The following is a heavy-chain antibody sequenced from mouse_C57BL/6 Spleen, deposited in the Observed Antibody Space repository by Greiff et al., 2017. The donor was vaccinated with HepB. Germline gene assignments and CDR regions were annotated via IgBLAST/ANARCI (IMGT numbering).Heavy chain of an antibody. D-gene: IGHD1-1*01. CDR2: IYPGNSDT. V-gene: IGHV1-5*01. CDR3: TRVTTVVDWFAY. J-gene: IGHJ3*01. CDR1: GYTFTSYW. Sequence: VHVKQSGTVLARPGASVKMSCKTSGYTFTSYWMHWVKQRPGQGLEWIGAIYPGNSDTSYNQKFKGKAKLTAVTSASTAYMELSSLTNEDSAVYYCTRVTTVVDWFAYWGQGTLVTVSA.